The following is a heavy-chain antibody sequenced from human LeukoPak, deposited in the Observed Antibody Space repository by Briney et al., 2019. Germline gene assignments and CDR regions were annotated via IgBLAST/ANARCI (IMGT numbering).Heavy chain of an antibody. CDR2: IYSGGST. V-gene: IGHV3-53*01. CDR3: ARDLIVGATHLFDP. Sequence: PGGSLRLSCAASGFTVSSSYVSWVRQAPGKGLEWVSIIYSGGSTYYADSVRGRFTISRDNSKNTLYLQMNSLRAEDTAVYYCARDLIVGATHLFDPWGQGTLVTVSS. D-gene: IGHD1-26*01. J-gene: IGHJ5*02. CDR1: GFTVSSSY.